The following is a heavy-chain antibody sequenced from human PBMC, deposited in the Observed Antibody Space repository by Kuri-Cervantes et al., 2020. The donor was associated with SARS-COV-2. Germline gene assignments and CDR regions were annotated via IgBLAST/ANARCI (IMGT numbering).Heavy chain of an antibody. Sequence: GRSLRLSCAASGFSFSTNVMAWVRQAPGKGLEWVSTMSASGASTHYADSVKGRFTISRDNSKNMLYLQMYSLTAEDTAVYYCAKTSGYNYYFAYWGQGSLVTVSS. CDR1: GFSFSTNV. CDR2: MSASGAST. CDR3: AKTSGYNYYFAY. V-gene: IGHV3-23*01. J-gene: IGHJ4*02. D-gene: IGHD3-22*01.